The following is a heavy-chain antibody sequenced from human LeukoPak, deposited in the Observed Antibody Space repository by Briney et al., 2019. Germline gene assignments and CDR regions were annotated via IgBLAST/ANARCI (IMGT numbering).Heavy chain of an antibody. D-gene: IGHD4-23*01. CDR1: GGSISSYY. CDR2: IYYSGST. Sequence: SETLSLTCTVSGGSISSYYWSWIRQPPGKGLEWIGYIYYSGSTNYNPSLKSRVTISVDTSKNQFSLKLSSVTAADTAVYYCARGADTVVTFFDYWGQGTLVTVSS. J-gene: IGHJ4*02. V-gene: IGHV4-59*01. CDR3: ARGADTVVTFFDY.